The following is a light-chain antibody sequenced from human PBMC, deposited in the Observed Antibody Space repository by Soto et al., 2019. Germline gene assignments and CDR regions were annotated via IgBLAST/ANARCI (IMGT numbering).Light chain of an antibody. V-gene: IGKV3-11*01. CDR2: DVS. CDR3: QHRNNWPLT. J-gene: IGKJ4*01. CDR1: QSVGAT. Sequence: EIVLTQSPATLSLSPGDRATLSCRASQSVGATLGWYQQKRGQPPRLVIYDVSNRATAIPDRFSGSGSGTDFTLPISSLEPEDFAVYYCQHRNNWPLTFGGGTKVEIK.